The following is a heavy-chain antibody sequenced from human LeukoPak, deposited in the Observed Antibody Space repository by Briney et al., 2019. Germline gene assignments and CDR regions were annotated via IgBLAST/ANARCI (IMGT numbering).Heavy chain of an antibody. CDR1: GYTFTSYG. CDR3: ARGDYGDYYYYYYGMDV. J-gene: IGHJ6*02. D-gene: IGHD4-17*01. CDR2: ISAYNGNT. Sequence: ASVKVSCKASGYTFTSYGISWVRQAPGQGLEWMGWISAYNGNTNYAQKLLGRVTMTTDTSTSTAYMELRSLRSDDTAVYYCARGDYGDYYYYYYGMDVWGQGTTVTVSS. V-gene: IGHV1-18*01.